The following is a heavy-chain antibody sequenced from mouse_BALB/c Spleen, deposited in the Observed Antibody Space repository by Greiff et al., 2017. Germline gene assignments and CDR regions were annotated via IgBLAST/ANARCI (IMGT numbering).Heavy chain of an antibody. Sequence: VKLMESGPGLVAPSQSLSITCTVSGFSLTSYGVSWVRQPPGKGLEWLGVIWGDGSTNYHSALISRLSISKDNSKSQVFLKLNSLQTDDTATYYCAAYGNRYDYYAMDYWGQGTSVTVSS. D-gene: IGHD2-1*01. CDR1: GFSLTSYG. CDR3: AAYGNRYDYYAMDY. V-gene: IGHV2-3*01. J-gene: IGHJ4*01. CDR2: IWGDGST.